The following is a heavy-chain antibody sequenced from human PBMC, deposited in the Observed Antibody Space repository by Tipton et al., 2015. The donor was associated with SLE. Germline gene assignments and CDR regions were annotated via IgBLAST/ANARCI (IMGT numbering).Heavy chain of an antibody. CDR1: GGSITGYY. CDR2: IYYSRST. V-gene: IGHV4-59*12. Sequence: TLSLTCTVSGGSITGYYWSWIRQPPGKGLEWIAYIYYSRSTNYNPSLNSRVTISVDTSKSQVSLKLSSVTAADTAVYYCAREKGDAYPNLVAFDIWGQGTMVTVSS. J-gene: IGHJ3*02. CDR3: AREKGDAYPNLVAFDI. D-gene: IGHD3-16*01.